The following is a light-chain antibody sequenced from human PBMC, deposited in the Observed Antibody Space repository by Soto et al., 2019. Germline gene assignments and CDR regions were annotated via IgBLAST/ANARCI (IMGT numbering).Light chain of an antibody. CDR2: EVS. CDR3: SSYTSSTTAYV. CDR1: SSDVGAFNY. J-gene: IGLJ1*01. V-gene: IGLV2-14*01. Sequence: ALTQPASVSGSPGQSITISCTGTSSDVGAFNYVSWYQQRPGKAPKLMIYEVSDRPSGVSNRFSGSKSGNTASLTISGLQAEDEADYYCSSYTSSTTAYVFGTGTKVTVL.